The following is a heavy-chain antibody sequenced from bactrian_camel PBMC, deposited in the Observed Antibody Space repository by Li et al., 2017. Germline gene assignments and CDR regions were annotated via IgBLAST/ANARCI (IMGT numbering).Heavy chain of an antibody. CDR1: RYTASR. D-gene: IGHD3*01. CDR3: AARGLGADCSGPRRSSAEYVY. J-gene: IGHJ4*01. CDR2: TYIGGGST. V-gene: IGHV3S31*01. Sequence: QLVESGGGSVQAGGSLRLSCSASRYTASRAWFRQAPGKEPEGVAATYIGGGSTYYADSVKGRFTISHDDAKNILYRDMNNLQPEDTAMYFCAARGLGADCSGPRRSSAEYVYWGQGTQVTVS.